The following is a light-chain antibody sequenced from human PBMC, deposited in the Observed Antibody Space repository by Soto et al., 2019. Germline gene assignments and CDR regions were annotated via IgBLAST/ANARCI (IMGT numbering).Light chain of an antibody. CDR2: DVS. CDR3: SSYRSSSVI. V-gene: IGLV2-14*01. J-gene: IGLJ2*01. CDR1: SSDVGGYNY. Sequence: QSVLTQPASVSGSPGQSITISCTGTSSDVGGYNYVSWYQQHPGKVPKLMIYDVSNRPSGVSNRFSASKSGNTASLTISGLQAEDEADYYCSSYRSSSVIFGGGTKLTVL.